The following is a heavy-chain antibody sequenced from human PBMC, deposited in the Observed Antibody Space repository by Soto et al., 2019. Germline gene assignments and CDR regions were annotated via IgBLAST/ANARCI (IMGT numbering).Heavy chain of an antibody. V-gene: IGHV3-30*18. CDR3: AKGASNGDYVDY. J-gene: IGHJ4*02. CDR1: GFTFSSYG. D-gene: IGHD4-17*01. CDR2: ISYDGSNK. Sequence: QVQLVESGGGVVQPGRSLRLSCAASGFTFSSYGMHWVRQAPGKGLEWVAVISYDGSNKYYADSVKGRFTISRDNSKNTLYLQMNSLRAEDSAVYYCAKGASNGDYVDYWGQGTLVTVSS.